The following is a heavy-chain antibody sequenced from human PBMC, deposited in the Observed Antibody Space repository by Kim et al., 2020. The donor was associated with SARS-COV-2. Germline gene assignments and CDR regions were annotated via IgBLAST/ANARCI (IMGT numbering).Heavy chain of an antibody. D-gene: IGHD3-22*01. CDR1: GGSFSGYY. Sequence: SETLSLTCAVYGGSFSGYYWSWIRQPPGKGLEWIGEINHSGSTNYNPSLKSRVTISVDTSKNQFSLKLSSVTAADTAVYYCARVRAITMIVVVTTYYFDYWGQGTLVTVSS. V-gene: IGHV4-34*01. CDR3: ARVRAITMIVVVTTYYFDY. J-gene: IGHJ4*02. CDR2: INHSGST.